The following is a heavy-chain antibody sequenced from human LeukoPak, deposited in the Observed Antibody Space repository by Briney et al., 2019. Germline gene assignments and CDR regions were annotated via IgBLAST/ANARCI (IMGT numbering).Heavy chain of an antibody. V-gene: IGHV3-23*01. Sequence: GGSLRLSCAASGFTFSSYAMSGVRKAPGKGLEGGSAISGSGGSPYYADSLKGLLPISRDHSEYTLYLQMNSLRAEDTAVYYCAKSSRWYWHKRLYFDYWGQGPLVTVSS. CDR2: ISGSGGSP. CDR1: GFTFSSYA. J-gene: IGHJ4*02. D-gene: IGHD6-13*01. CDR3: AKSSRWYWHKRLYFDY.